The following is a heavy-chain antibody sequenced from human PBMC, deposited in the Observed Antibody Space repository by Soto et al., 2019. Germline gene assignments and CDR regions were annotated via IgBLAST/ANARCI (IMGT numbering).Heavy chain of an antibody. J-gene: IGHJ5*02. D-gene: IGHD6-19*01. Sequence: GASVEVSCKGSWYTFTSYSMHLGRQAPGQRLEWMGWINAGNGNTKYSQKFQGRVTITRDTSASTAYMELSSLRSEDTAVYYCARPYSSGWYWFDPWGQGTLVTVSS. CDR2: INAGNGNT. CDR3: ARPYSSGWYWFDP. V-gene: IGHV1-3*01. CDR1: WYTFTSYS.